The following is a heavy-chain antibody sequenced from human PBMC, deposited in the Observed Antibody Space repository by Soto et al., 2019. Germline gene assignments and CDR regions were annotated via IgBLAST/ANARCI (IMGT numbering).Heavy chain of an antibody. D-gene: IGHD6-19*01. CDR1: GFTFSSYG. CDR2: ISYDGSNK. J-gene: IGHJ6*02. Sequence: PGGSLRLSCAASGFTFSSYGMHWVRQAPGKGLEWVAIISYDGSNKYYGDSVKGRFTISRDNSKNTLYLQMNSLRAEDTAVYYCAKDKGRSLAGGMDVWGQGTPVTVSS. V-gene: IGHV3-30*18. CDR3: AKDKGRSLAGGMDV.